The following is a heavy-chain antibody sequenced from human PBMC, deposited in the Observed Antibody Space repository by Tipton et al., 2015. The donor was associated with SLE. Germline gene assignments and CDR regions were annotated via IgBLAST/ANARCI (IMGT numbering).Heavy chain of an antibody. CDR3: ASRYSSGWYDFDY. J-gene: IGHJ4*02. CDR1: GFTFSSYA. CDR2: ISSSGSTI. Sequence: GSLRLSCAASGFTFSSYAMSWVRQAPGKGLEWVSYISSSGSTIYYADSVKGRFTISRDNAKNSLYLQMNSLRAEDTAVYYCASRYSSGWYDFDYWGQGTLVTVSS. V-gene: IGHV3-48*03. D-gene: IGHD6-19*01.